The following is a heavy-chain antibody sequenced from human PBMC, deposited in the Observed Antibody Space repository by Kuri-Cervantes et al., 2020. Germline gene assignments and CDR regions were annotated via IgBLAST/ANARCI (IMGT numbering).Heavy chain of an antibody. V-gene: IGHV3-11*01. CDR1: GSTFSDYY. J-gene: IGHJ4*02. CDR3: ARDKPDDDYGTTFDY. CDR2: ISNTGGTI. D-gene: IGHD4/OR15-4a*01. Sequence: GESLKISCAASGSTFSDYYMSWIRQAPGKGLEWVSYISNTGGTIYYADSVKGRFTISRDNAKNSLHLQMNSLRAEDTAVYYCARDKPDDDYGTTFDYWGQGTLVTVSS.